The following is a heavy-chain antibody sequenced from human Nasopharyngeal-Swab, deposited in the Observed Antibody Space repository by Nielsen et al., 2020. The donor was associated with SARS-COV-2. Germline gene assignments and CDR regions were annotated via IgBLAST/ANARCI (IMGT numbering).Heavy chain of an antibody. V-gene: IGHV3-69-1*01. Sequence: VRQAPGKGLEWVSYISSSSTKYYADSVKGRFTISRDNAKNSLYLQMNSLRDEDTAVYYCARDAIVVVPAAIQYWGQGTLVTVSS. CDR3: ARDAIVVVPAAIQY. CDR2: ISSSSTK. D-gene: IGHD2-2*02. J-gene: IGHJ4*02.